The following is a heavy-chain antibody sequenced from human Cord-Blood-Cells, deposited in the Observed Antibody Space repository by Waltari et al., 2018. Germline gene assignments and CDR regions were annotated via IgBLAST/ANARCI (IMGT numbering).Heavy chain of an antibody. CDR2: INHSGST. D-gene: IGHD1-1*01. CDR1: GGSFSGYY. Sequence: QVQLQQWGAGLLKPSETLSLTCAVYGGSFSGYYWSWIRQPPGKGLGWIGEINHSGSTNYNPSLKSRVTISVDTSKNQFSLKLSSVTAADTAVYYCARGRYRTTGTAPYYYYYGMDVWGQGTTVTVSS. V-gene: IGHV4-34*01. J-gene: IGHJ6*02. CDR3: ARGRYRTTGTAPYYYYYGMDV.